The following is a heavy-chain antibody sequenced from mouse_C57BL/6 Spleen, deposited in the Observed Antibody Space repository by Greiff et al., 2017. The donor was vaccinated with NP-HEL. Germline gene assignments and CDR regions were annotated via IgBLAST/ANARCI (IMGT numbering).Heavy chain of an antibody. Sequence: EVQLVESGEGLVKPGGSLKLSCAASGFTFSSYAMSWVRQTPEKRLEWVAYISSGGDYVYYADTVKGRFTISRDNARNTLYRQMSSLKSEDTAMYYCTREGGHGARFAYWGQGTLVTVSA. J-gene: IGHJ3*01. V-gene: IGHV5-9-1*02. CDR2: ISSGGDYV. CDR3: TREGGHGARFAY. CDR1: GFTFSSYA.